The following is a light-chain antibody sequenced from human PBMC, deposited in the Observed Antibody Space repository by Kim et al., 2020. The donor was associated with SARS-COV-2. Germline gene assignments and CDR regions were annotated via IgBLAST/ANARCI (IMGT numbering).Light chain of an antibody. CDR3: QQYYTTPPT. CDR1: QRSLYTANNKNH. Sequence: RATINCKSSQRSLYTANNKNHLAWYQQKPGQPPKLLVYWASTRESGVPDRFSGSGSGTDFTLTISSLQAEDVAVYYCQQYYTTPPTFGGGTKLEI. V-gene: IGKV4-1*01. CDR2: WAS. J-gene: IGKJ4*01.